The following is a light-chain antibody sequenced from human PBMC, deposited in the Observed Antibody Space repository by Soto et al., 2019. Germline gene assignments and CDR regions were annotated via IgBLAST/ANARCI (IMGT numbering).Light chain of an antibody. CDR2: GAS. Sequence: EIVMTQSPATLSVSPGERATLSCRASQSVSSNFAWYQQKPGQAPRLLIYGASTRATGIPASFSGSGSGTEFTLTISSLQSEDFAVYYCQQYNNWPQTFGQGTKVEIK. CDR3: QQYNNWPQT. V-gene: IGKV3-15*01. J-gene: IGKJ1*01. CDR1: QSVSSN.